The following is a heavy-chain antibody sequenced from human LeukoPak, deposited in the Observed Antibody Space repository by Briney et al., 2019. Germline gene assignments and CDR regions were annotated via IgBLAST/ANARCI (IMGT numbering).Heavy chain of an antibody. CDR2: ISGSGGST. V-gene: IGHV3-23*01. Sequence: GGSQRLSCAASGSTFSSYAMSWVRQAPGKGLEWVSAISGSGGSTYYADSVKGRFTISRDNSKNTLYLQMNSLRAEDTAVYYCAKTTVSHYFDYWGQGTLVTVSS. D-gene: IGHD4-17*01. J-gene: IGHJ4*02. CDR1: GSTFSSYA. CDR3: AKTTVSHYFDY.